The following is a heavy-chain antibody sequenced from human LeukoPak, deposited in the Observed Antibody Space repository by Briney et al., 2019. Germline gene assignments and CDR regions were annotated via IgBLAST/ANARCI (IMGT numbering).Heavy chain of an antibody. J-gene: IGHJ4*02. CDR2: IYYSGST. CDR1: GFTFSTYG. CDR3: ARQVVAVAGTGYFDY. D-gene: IGHD6-19*01. V-gene: IGHV4-39*01. Sequence: LRLSCAASGFTFSTYGMHWVRQAPGKGLEWIGSIYYSGSTYYNASLKSRGTISVDTSKNQFSLKLNSVTAADTAVYFCARQVVAVAGTGYFDYWGQGTLVTVSS.